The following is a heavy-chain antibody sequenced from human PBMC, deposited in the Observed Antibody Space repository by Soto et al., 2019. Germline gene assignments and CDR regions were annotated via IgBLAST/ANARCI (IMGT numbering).Heavy chain of an antibody. J-gene: IGHJ4*02. V-gene: IGHV1-2*02. CDR1: AYTFTGYY. CDR3: ARDGPGAGNDDFDY. Sequence: QVQLVQSGADVKKPGDSMRVSCKASAYTFTGYYIHWVRQAPGQGLEWMGWMNPKNSDTGYAPQFQGRVTMTRDTSINTAYMDLRRLTSVDTAIYYCARDGPGAGNDDFDYWGQGALVTVSS. D-gene: IGHD6-13*01. CDR2: MNPKNSDT.